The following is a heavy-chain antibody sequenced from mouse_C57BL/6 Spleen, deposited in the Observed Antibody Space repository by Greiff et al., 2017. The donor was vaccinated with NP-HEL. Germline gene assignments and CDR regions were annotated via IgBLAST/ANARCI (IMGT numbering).Heavy chain of an antibody. V-gene: IGHV1-85*01. CDR2: IYPRDGST. CDR3: ARNYYGTAMDY. Sequence: QVQLQQSGPELVKPGASVKLSCKASGYTFTSYDINWVKQRPGQGLEWIGWIYPRDGSTKYNEKFKGKATLTVDTSSSTAYMELHSLTSDDSAVYFCARNYYGTAMDYRGQGTSVTVSS. CDR1: GYTFTSYD. J-gene: IGHJ4*01. D-gene: IGHD1-1*01.